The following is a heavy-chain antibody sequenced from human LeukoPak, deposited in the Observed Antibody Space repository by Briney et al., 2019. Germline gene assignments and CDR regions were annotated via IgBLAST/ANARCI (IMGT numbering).Heavy chain of an antibody. J-gene: IGHJ4*02. CDR2: IYSGGST. V-gene: IGHV3-53*05. CDR3: AKDGHIVVVTAMLNG. Sequence: GGSLRLSCAASGFTVSSNYMSWVRQAPGKGLEWVSVIYSGGSTYYADSVKGRFTISRDNSKNTLYLQMNSLRAEDTAVYYCAKDGHIVVVTAMLNGWGQGTLVTVSS. D-gene: IGHD2-21*02. CDR1: GFTVSSNY.